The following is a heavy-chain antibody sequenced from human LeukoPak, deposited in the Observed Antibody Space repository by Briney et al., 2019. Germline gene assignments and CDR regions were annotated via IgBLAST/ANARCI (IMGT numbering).Heavy chain of an antibody. V-gene: IGHV3-33*01. CDR2: IWYDGSNK. CDR3: ARDHIIRSITIFGVAPTLLDY. D-gene: IGHD3-3*01. Sequence: QPGRSLRLSCAASGFTFSSYGMHWVRQAPGKGLEWVAVIWYDGSNKYYADSVKGRFTISRDNSKNTLYLQMNSLRAEDTAVYYCARDHIIRSITIFGVAPTLLDYWGQGTLVTVSS. J-gene: IGHJ4*02. CDR1: GFTFSSYG.